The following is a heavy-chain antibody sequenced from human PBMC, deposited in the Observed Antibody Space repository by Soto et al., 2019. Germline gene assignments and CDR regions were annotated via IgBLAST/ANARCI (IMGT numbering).Heavy chain of an antibody. D-gene: IGHD2-21*02. J-gene: IGHJ4*02. CDR2: IIPITGTT. CDR3: ARESVVVTAKIFDY. V-gene: IGHV1-46*01. CDR1: GYTFPAFH. Sequence: ASVKVSCKASGYTFPAFHIHWFRQAPGQGLEWMGGIIPITGTTDYVQKFQGRVAMTTDTSTSTAYMELSSLRSEDTAVYYCARESVVVTAKIFDYWGQGTLVTVSS.